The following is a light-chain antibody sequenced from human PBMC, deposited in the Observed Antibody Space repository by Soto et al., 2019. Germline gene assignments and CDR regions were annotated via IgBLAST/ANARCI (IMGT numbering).Light chain of an antibody. CDR1: SSDVGGYNY. V-gene: IGLV2-14*01. J-gene: IGLJ1*01. CDR3: SSYTSSSTL. CDR2: AVT. Sequence: QSAVTQPSSVSGSPGQSITISFTGTSSDVGGYNYVSWYQQHPGKAPKLMIYAVTDRPSGVSSRFSGSKSGNTASLTISGLQAEDEADYYCSSYTSSSTLFGTGTKSPS.